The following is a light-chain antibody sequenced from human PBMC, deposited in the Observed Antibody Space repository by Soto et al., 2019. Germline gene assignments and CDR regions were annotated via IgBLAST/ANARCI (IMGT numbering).Light chain of an antibody. CDR3: QAWDSSTVV. V-gene: IGLV3-1*01. J-gene: IGLJ2*01. CDR1: ELGDKY. Sequence: SYELPQPPSLSVSPGQTASIPCSGDELGDKYVCWYQQKPGQSPVLVIYQDTKRPSGIPERFSGSNSGNAATLTISGTQALDEADYYCQAWDSSTVVFGGGTKLTV. CDR2: QDT.